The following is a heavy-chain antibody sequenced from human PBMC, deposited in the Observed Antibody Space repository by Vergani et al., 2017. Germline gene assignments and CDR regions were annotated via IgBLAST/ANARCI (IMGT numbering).Heavy chain of an antibody. CDR3: ARDWSATVTYYFDY. CDR2: ISSSSSTI. V-gene: IGHV3-48*01. D-gene: IGHD4-17*01. Sequence: EVQLVESGGGLVQPGGSLRLSCAASGFTFSSYSMNWVRQAPGKGLEWVSYISSSSSTIYYADSVKGRFTISRDNSKNTLYLQMNSLRAEDTAVYYCARDWSATVTYYFDYWGQGTLVTVSS. CDR1: GFTFSSYS. J-gene: IGHJ4*02.